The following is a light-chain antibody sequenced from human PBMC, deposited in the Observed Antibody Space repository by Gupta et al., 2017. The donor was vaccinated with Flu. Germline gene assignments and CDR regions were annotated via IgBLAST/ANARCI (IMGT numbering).Light chain of an antibody. V-gene: IGKV1-33*01. CDR3: QQYVTLPLA. CDR2: NTD. Sequence: DIEMTQSPSSLSASVGDRVTITCRASQDIDIYLNWFQHKPGKAPDLLIYNTDYLETGVSSRFSGNGSGTDVTFTISSLQPEDVATYFCQQYVTLPLAFGGGTKIEIK. CDR1: QDIDIY. J-gene: IGKJ4*01.